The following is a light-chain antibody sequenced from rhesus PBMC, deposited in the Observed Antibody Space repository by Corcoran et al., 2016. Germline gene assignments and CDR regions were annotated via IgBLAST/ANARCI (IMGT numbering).Light chain of an antibody. J-gene: IGLJ1*01. CDR3: CSFTTSNTYI. Sequence: QSAPTQPPSVSGSPGQSGTISCTGTSSDIGGYNYVSWYQHHPGKAPKLMIYGVSNRPSGVSDRFSGSKSGNTASLTISGLQAEDEADYYCCSFTTSNTYIFDTGTRLTVL. CDR1: SSDIGGYNY. V-gene: IGLV2S7*01. CDR2: GVS.